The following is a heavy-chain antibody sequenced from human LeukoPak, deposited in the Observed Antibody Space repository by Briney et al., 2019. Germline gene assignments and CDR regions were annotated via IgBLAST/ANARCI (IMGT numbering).Heavy chain of an antibody. CDR3: AKDQGLPGYYYYMGV. Sequence: QSGGSLRLSCAASGFTFSKNSMNWVRQAPGKGLEWVSAISGSGGSTYYADSVKGRFTISRDNSKNTLYLQMNSLRAEDTAVYYCAKDQGLPGYYYYMGVWGKGTTVTVSS. CDR2: ISGSGGST. J-gene: IGHJ6*03. V-gene: IGHV3-23*01. D-gene: IGHD5/OR15-5a*01. CDR1: GFTFSKNS.